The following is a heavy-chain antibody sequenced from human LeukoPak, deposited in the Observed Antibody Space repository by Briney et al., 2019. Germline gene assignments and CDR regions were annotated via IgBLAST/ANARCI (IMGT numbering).Heavy chain of an antibody. CDR1: GFTFDDYA. CDR2: ISWNSGSI. Sequence: GRSLRLSCAASGFTFDDYAMHWVRQAPGKGLEWVSGISWNSGSIGYADSVKGRFTISRDNAKNSLYLQMNSLRAEDTALYYCAKDAGGSSWYHLGPLYCYYGMDVWGQGTTVTVSS. J-gene: IGHJ6*02. CDR3: AKDAGGSSWYHLGPLYCYYGMDV. V-gene: IGHV3-9*01. D-gene: IGHD6-13*01.